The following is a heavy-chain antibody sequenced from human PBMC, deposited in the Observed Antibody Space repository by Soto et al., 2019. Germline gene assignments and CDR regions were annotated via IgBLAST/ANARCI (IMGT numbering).Heavy chain of an antibody. D-gene: IGHD3-16*01. CDR3: AASRGFYAGMDV. Sequence: QVQLVQSGTEVKKPGSSVRVSCKACGGAFRTYAFSWVRQTPGQGLEWMGAIMPVFGTATYAQQFQGRITITADESTSTVYMEPTIARPDDAAVFFCAASRGFYAGMDVWGQGTTVIVS. CDR1: GGAFRTYA. V-gene: IGHV1-69*01. J-gene: IGHJ6*02. CDR2: IMPVFGTA.